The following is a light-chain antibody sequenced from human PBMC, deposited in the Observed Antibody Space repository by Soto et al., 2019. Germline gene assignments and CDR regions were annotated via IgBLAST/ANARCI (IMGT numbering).Light chain of an antibody. J-gene: IGKJ4*01. Sequence: DIQMTQSPSSLSASVGDRVTITCRASQTISSYLDWYQQKPGKAPKLLIYAASSLQAGVPSRFSGSGSGTDFTLTISSLQPEDVAAYYCQQYYSTPHTFGEGTKLEIK. CDR2: AAS. CDR3: QQYYSTPHT. CDR1: QTISSY. V-gene: IGKV1-39*01.